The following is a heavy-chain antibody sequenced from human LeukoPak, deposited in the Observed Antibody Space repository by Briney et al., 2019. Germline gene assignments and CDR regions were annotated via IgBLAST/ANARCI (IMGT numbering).Heavy chain of an antibody. CDR2: IYYSGST. Sequence: SETLSLTCAVSGGSISSSNWWSWVRQPPGKGLEWIGYIYYSGSTNYNPSLKSRVTISVDTSKNQFSLKLSSVTAADTAVYYCARDFMGYCSGGSCYSEASWFDPWGQGTLVTVSS. CDR3: ARDFMGYCSGGSCYSEASWFDP. V-gene: IGHV4-4*02. J-gene: IGHJ5*02. CDR1: GGSISSSNW. D-gene: IGHD2-15*01.